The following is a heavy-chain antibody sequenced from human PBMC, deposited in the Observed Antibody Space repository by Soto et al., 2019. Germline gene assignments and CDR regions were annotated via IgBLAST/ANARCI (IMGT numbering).Heavy chain of an antibody. D-gene: IGHD2-21*01. CDR1: GFTFSSYS. J-gene: IGHJ5*02. CDR3: ARGLGVANNWFDP. V-gene: IGHV3-48*02. Sequence: EVQLVESGGGLVQPGGSLRLSCAASGFTFSSYSMNWVRQAPGKGLEWVSYISSSSSTIYYADSVKGRFTISRDNAKNSLYLQMHSLRDEDTAVYYCARGLGVANNWFDPWGQGTLVTVSS. CDR2: ISSSSSTI.